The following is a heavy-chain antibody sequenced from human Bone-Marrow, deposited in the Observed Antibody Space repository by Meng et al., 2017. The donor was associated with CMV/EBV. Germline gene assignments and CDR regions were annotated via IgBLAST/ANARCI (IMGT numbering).Heavy chain of an antibody. Sequence: GESLKISCAASGFTFSTYWMHWVRQAPGKGLVWVSRINSDGSSTSYADSVKGRFTISRDNAKNTLYLQMNSLRAEDTAVYYCALTTVTRGVIFDYCGQGTLITVSS. V-gene: IGHV3-74*01. CDR3: ALTTVTRGVIFDY. D-gene: IGHD4-17*01. CDR2: INSDGSST. CDR1: GFTFSTYW. J-gene: IGHJ4*02.